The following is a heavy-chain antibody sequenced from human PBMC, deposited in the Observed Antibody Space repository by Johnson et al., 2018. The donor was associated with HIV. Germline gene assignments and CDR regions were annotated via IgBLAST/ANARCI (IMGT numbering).Heavy chain of an antibody. CDR1: GFTFDDYG. D-gene: IGHD3-16*01. CDR2: INWNGGST. V-gene: IGHV3-20*04. Sequence: VQLVESGGGVVRPGGSLRLSCAASGFTFDDYGMSWVRQAPGKGLEWVSGINWNGGSTGYADSVKGRFTISRDNSKNPLYLQMNKLRAEDTAVYFCAGQVRGLRLGVDAFDIWGQGTMVTVSS. CDR3: AGQVRGLRLGVDAFDI. J-gene: IGHJ3*02.